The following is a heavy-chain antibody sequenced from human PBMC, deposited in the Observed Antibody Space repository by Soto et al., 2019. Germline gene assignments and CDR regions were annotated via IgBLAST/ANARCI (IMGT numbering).Heavy chain of an antibody. J-gene: IGHJ4*02. CDR2: INAGNGNT. Sequence: AASVKVSCKASGYTFTSYAMHWVRQAPGQRLEWMGWINAGNGNTKYSQKFQGRVTITRDTSASTAYMELSSLRSEDTAVYYCARRPGIAAAGHFDYWGQGTLVTVSS. D-gene: IGHD6-13*01. CDR3: ARRPGIAAAGHFDY. CDR1: GYTFTSYA. V-gene: IGHV1-3*01.